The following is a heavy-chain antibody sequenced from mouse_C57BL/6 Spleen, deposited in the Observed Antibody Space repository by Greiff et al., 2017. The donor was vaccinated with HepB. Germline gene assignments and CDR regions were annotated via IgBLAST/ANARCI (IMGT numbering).Heavy chain of an antibody. D-gene: IGHD1-1*01. CDR3: APLSYGTPGFAY. Sequence: VQLQQSVAELVRPGASVKLSCTASGFNIKNTYMHWVKQRPEQGLEWIGRIDPANGNTKYAPKFQGKAPITADTSSNTAYLQLSSLTSEDAAIYYCAPLSYGTPGFAYWGQGTLVTVSA. V-gene: IGHV14-3*01. J-gene: IGHJ3*01. CDR1: GFNIKNTY. CDR2: IDPANGNT.